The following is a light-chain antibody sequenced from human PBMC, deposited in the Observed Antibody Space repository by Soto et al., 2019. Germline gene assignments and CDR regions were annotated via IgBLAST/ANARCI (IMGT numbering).Light chain of an antibody. CDR1: QSVNNN. V-gene: IGKV3-15*01. Sequence: EIVMTQSPGTLSVSPGEGATLACRASQSVNNNLAWYQQKPGQAPRLLIYGASSRPTGISGRFIGSGSGTEFTLTISSLQSEDFVVYFCQQYDQWPLTSGGGTEVEV. CDR2: GAS. CDR3: QQYDQWPLT. J-gene: IGKJ4*01.